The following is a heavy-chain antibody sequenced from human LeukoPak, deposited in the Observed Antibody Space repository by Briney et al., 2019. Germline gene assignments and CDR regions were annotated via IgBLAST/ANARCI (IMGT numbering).Heavy chain of an antibody. CDR2: IYPGDSDT. D-gene: IGHD3-10*01. Sequence: GESLQISCKGSGSIFTSYWIGWVRQLPGKGLEWMGIIYPGDSDTRYSPSFQGQVTISADKSISTAYLQWSSLKASDTAMYYCATTDRTLLSLDYWGQGTLVTVSS. V-gene: IGHV5-51*01. J-gene: IGHJ4*02. CDR1: GSIFTSYW. CDR3: ATTDRTLLSLDY.